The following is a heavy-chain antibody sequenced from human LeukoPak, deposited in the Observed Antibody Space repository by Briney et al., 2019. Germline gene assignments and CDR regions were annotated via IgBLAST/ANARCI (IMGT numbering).Heavy chain of an antibody. CDR2: IYSSGST. CDR1: GGSISSGNYY. D-gene: IGHD3-10*01. J-gene: IGHJ5*02. V-gene: IGHV4-61*02. CDR3: ARDSGPWGVFDP. Sequence: NPSQTLSLTCTVSGGSISSGNYYWSWIRQPAGKGLEWIGRIYSSGSTNYNPSLKSRVTISVDTSKNQFPLKLSSVTAADKAVYYCARDSGPWGVFDPWGQGTLVTVSS.